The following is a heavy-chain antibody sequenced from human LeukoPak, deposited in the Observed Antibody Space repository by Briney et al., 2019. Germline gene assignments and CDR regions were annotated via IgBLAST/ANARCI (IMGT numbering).Heavy chain of an antibody. V-gene: IGHV4-30-4*08. CDR2: IYYSGST. D-gene: IGHD3-10*01. CDR1: GGSISSGGYY. J-gene: IGHJ4*02. CDR3: ARERSGSYYENFDY. Sequence: TLSLTCTVSGGSISSGGYYWSWIRQHPGKGLEWIGYIYYSGSTSYNPSLESRVTISVDTSKNQFSLTLSSVTAADTAVYYCARERSGSYYENFDYWGQGTLVTVSS.